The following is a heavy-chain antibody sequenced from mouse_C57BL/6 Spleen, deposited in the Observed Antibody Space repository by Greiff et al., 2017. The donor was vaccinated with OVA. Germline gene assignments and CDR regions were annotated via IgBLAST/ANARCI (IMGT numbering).Heavy chain of an antibody. CDR2: ISNGGGST. CDR3: ARKGYYYGSNRYWYFDV. J-gene: IGHJ1*03. Sequence: EVQLVESGGGLVQPGGSLKLSCAASGFTFSDYYMYWVRQTPEQRLEWVAYISNGGGSTYYPDTVKGRFTISRDNATNTLYLQLSRLKTEETAMYYCARKGYYYGSNRYWYFDVWGTGTTVTVSS. CDR1: GFTFSDYY. D-gene: IGHD1-1*01. V-gene: IGHV5-12*01.